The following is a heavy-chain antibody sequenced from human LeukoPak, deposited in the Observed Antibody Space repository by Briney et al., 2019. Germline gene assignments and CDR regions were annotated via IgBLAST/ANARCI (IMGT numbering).Heavy chain of an antibody. CDR1: GFTFSNAW. Sequence: GGSLRLSCAPSGFTFSNAWMSWVRQAPGKGLEWVGRIKSKTDGGTTDYAAPVKGRFTISRDDSKNTLYLQMNSLKTEDTAVYYCTTEGIWDDAFDIWGQGTMVTVSS. CDR2: IKSKTDGGTT. D-gene: IGHD3-16*01. J-gene: IGHJ3*02. V-gene: IGHV3-15*01. CDR3: TTEGIWDDAFDI.